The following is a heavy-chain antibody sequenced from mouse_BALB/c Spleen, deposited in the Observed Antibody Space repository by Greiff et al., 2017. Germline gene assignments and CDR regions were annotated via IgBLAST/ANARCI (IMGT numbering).Heavy chain of an antibody. CDR1: GFAFSSYD. CDR2: ISSGGGST. J-gene: IGHJ2*01. D-gene: IGHD1-1*01. CDR3: ARPFYYCGSSGFDY. Sequence: EVQVVESGAGLVKPGGSLKLSCAASGFAFSSYDMSWVRQTPEKRLEWVAYISSGGGSTYYPDTVKGRYTIPRDNSKNTLYLQMSSLKSEDTAMYYCARPFYYCGSSGFDYWGQGTTVTVSA. V-gene: IGHV5-12-1*01.